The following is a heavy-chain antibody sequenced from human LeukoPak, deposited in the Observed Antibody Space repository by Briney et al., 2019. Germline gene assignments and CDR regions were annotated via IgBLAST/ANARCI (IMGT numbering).Heavy chain of an antibody. CDR2: ISSSGSTI. Sequence: NPGGSLRLSCAASASTFSDYYMSSISQPPGKGLEWVSYISSSGSTIYYADSVKGRFTISRDNAKNSLYLQMNSLRAEDTAVYYCARDLPSRELAFDYWGQGTLVTVSS. CDR1: ASTFSDYY. CDR3: ARDLPSRELAFDY. J-gene: IGHJ4*02. D-gene: IGHD1-26*01. V-gene: IGHV3-11*04.